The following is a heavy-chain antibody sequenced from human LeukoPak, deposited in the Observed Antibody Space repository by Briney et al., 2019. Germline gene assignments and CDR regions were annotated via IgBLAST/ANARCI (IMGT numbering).Heavy chain of an antibody. CDR2: IKQDGSEK. CDR3: SRSLILGIVRLVALDY. V-gene: IGHV3-7*01. CDR1: GFTFSSYW. Sequence: GGSLRLSCAASGFTFSSYWMSWVRQAPGKGLEWVANIKQDGSEKYYVGSVKGRFTISRDNAKNSLYLQMNSLSSEDTAVYYCSRSLILGIVRLVALDYWGQGTLVTVSS. J-gene: IGHJ4*02. D-gene: IGHD1-26*01.